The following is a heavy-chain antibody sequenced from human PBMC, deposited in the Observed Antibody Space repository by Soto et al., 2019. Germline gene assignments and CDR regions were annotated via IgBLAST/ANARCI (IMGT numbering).Heavy chain of an antibody. CDR2: ISDSGGST. D-gene: IGHD3-9*01. J-gene: IGHJ4*02. Sequence: GGSLRLSCAASGFTFSHYAMAWVRQAPGKGLEWVSTISDSGGSTYFADSVEGRFTISRDNSKNTLYLQMDGLGAEDTAVYYCAKDRSTGLLGTSFFDFWGQGTLVTVSS. CDR1: GFTFSHYA. CDR3: AKDRSTGLLGTSFFDF. V-gene: IGHV3-23*01.